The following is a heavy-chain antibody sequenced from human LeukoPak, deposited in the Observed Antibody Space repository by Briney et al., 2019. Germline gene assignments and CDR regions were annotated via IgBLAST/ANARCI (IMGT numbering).Heavy chain of an antibody. CDR3: ARDLSEYSSGWYPDY. V-gene: IGHV4-4*07. D-gene: IGHD6-19*01. Sequence: PSETLSLTCAVYGGSFSGYYWSWIRQPAGKGLEWIGRIYTSGSTNYNPSLKSRVTMSVDTSKNQFSLKLSSVTAADTAVYYCARDLSEYSSGWYPDYWGQGTLVTVSS. J-gene: IGHJ4*02. CDR2: IYTSGST. CDR1: GGSFSGYY.